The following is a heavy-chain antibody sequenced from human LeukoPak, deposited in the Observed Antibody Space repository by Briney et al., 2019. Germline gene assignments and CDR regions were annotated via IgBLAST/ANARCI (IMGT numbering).Heavy chain of an antibody. CDR2: INTRGGSP. V-gene: IGHV1-46*01. CDR1: GYTFTSYY. CDR3: ARDPERDYYDSSSYSFGY. D-gene: IGHD3-22*01. J-gene: IGHJ4*02. Sequence: ASVTVSCTVSGYTFTSYYMHSVRQAPGQGREGMGVINTRGGSPTYAQKFRVRATMTRDTSTSTVYMELSSLTSEDSAVYYCARDPERDYYDSSSYSFGYWGQGTLVTVSS.